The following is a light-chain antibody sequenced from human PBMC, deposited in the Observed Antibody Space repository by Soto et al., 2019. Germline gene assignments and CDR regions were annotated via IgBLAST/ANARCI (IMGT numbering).Light chain of an antibody. CDR3: QQYGGSPQT. Sequence: EVGLSQCPGTLDLSPGEGATLSCRASQSVSKYLAWYQQKPGQAPRLLIYGASSRATGIPDSFSGSGSGTDFTLTISRLEPEDFAVYYCQQYGGSPQTFGQGTKVDIK. V-gene: IGKV3-20*01. CDR1: QSVSKY. CDR2: GAS. J-gene: IGKJ1*01.